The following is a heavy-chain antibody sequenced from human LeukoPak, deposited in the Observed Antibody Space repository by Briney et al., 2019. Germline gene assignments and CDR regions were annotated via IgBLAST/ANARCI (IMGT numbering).Heavy chain of an antibody. V-gene: IGHV3-53*01. CDR2: IYSDGST. D-gene: IGHD2-2*01. J-gene: IGHJ4*02. CDR3: AKSPPRVVVPAAMGGDY. CDR1: GFTVSNNY. Sequence: GGSLRLSCAASGFTVSNNYMTWVRQAPGKGLEWVSIIYSDGSTYYADSVKGRFTISRDNSKNTLYLQMNSLRAEDTAVYYCAKSPPRVVVPAAMGGDYWGQGTLVTVSS.